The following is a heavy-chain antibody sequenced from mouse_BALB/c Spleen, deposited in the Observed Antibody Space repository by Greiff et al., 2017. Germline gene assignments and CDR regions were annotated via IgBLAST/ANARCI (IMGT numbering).Heavy chain of an antibody. J-gene: IGHJ4*01. CDR3: ARGEGNYDYYAMDY. CDR1: GFAFSSYD. V-gene: IGHV5-12-1*01. CDR2: ISSGGGST. Sequence: DVMLVESGGGLVKPGGSLKLSCAASGFAFSSYDMSWVRQTPEKRLEWVAYISSGGGSTYYPDTVKGRFTISRDNAKNTLYLQMSSLKSEDTAMYYCARGEGNYDYYAMDYWGQGTSVTVSS. D-gene: IGHD2-1*01.